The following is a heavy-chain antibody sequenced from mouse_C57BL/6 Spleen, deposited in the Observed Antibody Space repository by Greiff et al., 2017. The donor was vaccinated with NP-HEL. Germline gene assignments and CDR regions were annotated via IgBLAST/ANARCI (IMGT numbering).Heavy chain of an antibody. CDR3: ARRGYGSSYYYARDY. Sequence: VQLQQSGAELVKPGASVKMSCKASGYTFTSYWITWVKQRPGQGLEWIGDIYPGSGSTNYNEKFKSKATLTVDTSSSTAYMQLSSLTSEDSAVYYCARRGYGSSYYYARDYWGQGTSVTVSS. CDR1: GYTFTSYW. V-gene: IGHV1-55*01. CDR2: IYPGSGST. D-gene: IGHD1-1*01. J-gene: IGHJ4*01.